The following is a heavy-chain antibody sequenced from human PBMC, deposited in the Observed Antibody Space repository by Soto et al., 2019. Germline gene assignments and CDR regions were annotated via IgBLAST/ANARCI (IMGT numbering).Heavy chain of an antibody. CDR3: ARGADGYRPYFDY. J-gene: IGHJ4*02. D-gene: IGHD5-12*01. CDR2: ISYDGSNK. CDR1: GFTFSSYA. V-gene: IGHV3-30-3*01. Sequence: PGGSLRLSCAASGFTFSSYAMHWVRQAPGKGLEWVAVISYDGSNKYYADSVKGRFTISRDNSKNTLYLQMNSLRAEDTAVYYCARGADGYRPYFDYWGQGTLVTVSS.